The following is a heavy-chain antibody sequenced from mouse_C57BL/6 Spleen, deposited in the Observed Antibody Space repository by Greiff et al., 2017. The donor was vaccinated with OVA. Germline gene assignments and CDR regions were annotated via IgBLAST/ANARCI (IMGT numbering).Heavy chain of an antibody. V-gene: IGHV14-4*01. D-gene: IGHD3-3*01. Sequence: VQLQQSGAELVRPGASVKLSCTASGFNIKDDYMHWVKQRPEQGREWIGWIDHENGDTEYASKFQGKATITADTSSNTAYLQLSSLTSEDTAVYYCTTRDEGFAYWGQGTLVTVSA. CDR1: GFNIKDDY. CDR2: IDHENGDT. J-gene: IGHJ3*01. CDR3: TTRDEGFAY.